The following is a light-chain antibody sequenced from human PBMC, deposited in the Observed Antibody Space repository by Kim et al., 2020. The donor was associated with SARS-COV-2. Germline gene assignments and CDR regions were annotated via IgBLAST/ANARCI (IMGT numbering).Light chain of an antibody. Sequence: PGERVTPPCRASQSGSSGLLTWYQQKPGQAPRLLIYGASTRATGIPARFIGSGSGTDLTLAISSLQPEDFVVYYCQQDYNLPRWTFGQGTKVDIK. CDR3: QQDYNLPRWT. V-gene: IGKV3D-7*01. CDR2: GAS. CDR1: QSGSSGL. J-gene: IGKJ1*01.